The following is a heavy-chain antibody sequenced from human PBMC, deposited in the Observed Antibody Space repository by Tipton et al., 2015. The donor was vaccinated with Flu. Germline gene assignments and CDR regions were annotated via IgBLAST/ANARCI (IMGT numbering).Heavy chain of an antibody. Sequence: SLRLSCAASGFTFSSYWMSWVRQAPGKGLEWVANIKQDGSEKYYVDSVKGRFTISRDNAKNSLYLQMNSLRAEDTAVYYCARPSTMAEDYYDSSGYWGYWGQGTLVTVSS. J-gene: IGHJ4*02. CDR2: IKQDGSEK. CDR1: GFTFSSYW. CDR3: ARPSTMAEDYYDSSGYWGY. V-gene: IGHV3-7*01. D-gene: IGHD3-22*01.